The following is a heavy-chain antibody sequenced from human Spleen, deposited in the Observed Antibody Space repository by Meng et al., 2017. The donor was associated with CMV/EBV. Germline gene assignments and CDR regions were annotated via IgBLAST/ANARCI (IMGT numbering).Heavy chain of an antibody. J-gene: IGHJ5*02. CDR3: ARGDYYDSLDP. CDR2: IYYSGDT. CDR1: GGSVSSGGSS. V-gene: IGHV4-61*03. D-gene: IGHD3-22*01. Sequence: CTVSGGSVSSGGSSWTWIRQPPGKGLEWIGYIYYSGDTNYNPSLKSRVTISVDTSKNHFSLRLTSVTAADTAVYYCARGDYYDSLDPWGQGTLVTVSS.